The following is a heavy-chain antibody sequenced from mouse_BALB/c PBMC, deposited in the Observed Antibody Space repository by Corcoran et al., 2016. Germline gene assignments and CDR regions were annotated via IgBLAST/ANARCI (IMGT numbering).Heavy chain of an antibody. J-gene: IGHJ2*01. D-gene: IGHD2-12*01. CDR2: IDPANGNT. V-gene: IGHV14-3*02. Sequence: EVQLQQSGAELVKPGASVKLSCTASGFNIKDTYMHWVKQRPEQGLEWIGRIDPANGNTKYDPKFQGKATIKADTSSNTAYLRLSSLTSEDTAVYYCGRRGDDGRFDYWGQGTTLTVSS. CDR3: GRRGDDGRFDY. CDR1: GFNIKDTY.